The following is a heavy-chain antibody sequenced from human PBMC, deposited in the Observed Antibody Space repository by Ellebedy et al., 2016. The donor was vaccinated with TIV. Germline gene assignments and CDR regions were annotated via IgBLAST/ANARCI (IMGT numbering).Heavy chain of an antibody. Sequence: GESLKISCAASGFTFSRYWMNWVRQAPGKGLEWLANIKQDGSEKYYVDSVKGRFTISRDKAKNSLYLQMNSLRAEDTAVYYCARDEIPDYWGQGTLVTVSS. J-gene: IGHJ4*02. CDR1: GFTFSRYW. V-gene: IGHV3-7*01. D-gene: IGHD2-21*01. CDR2: IKQDGSEK. CDR3: ARDEIPDY.